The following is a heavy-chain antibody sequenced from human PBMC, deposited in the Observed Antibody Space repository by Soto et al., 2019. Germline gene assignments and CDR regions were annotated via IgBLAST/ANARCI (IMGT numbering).Heavy chain of an antibody. D-gene: IGHD7-27*01. V-gene: IGHV3-30-3*01. Sequence: QVQLVESGGGVVQPGRSLRLSCAASGFTFSNYAMHWVRQAPGKGLEWVAVISYDGSNKYYADSVKGRFTISRDNSKNTLYLQMNSLRAEDTAVYYCASLVGFANCDAFDIWGQGTMVTVSS. CDR3: ASLVGFANCDAFDI. J-gene: IGHJ3*02. CDR1: GFTFSNYA. CDR2: ISYDGSNK.